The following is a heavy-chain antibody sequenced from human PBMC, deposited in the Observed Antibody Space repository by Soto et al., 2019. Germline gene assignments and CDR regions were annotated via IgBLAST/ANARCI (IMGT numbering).Heavy chain of an antibody. D-gene: IGHD6-13*01. V-gene: IGHV3-23*01. CDR1: GFTFSNYA. CDR2: ISGSGGST. Sequence: GGSLRLSCAASGFTFSNYAVTWVRQAPGKGLEWVSTISGSGGSTYYADSVKGRFTISRDNSKNTLYLQMNSLRAEDTAVYYCAKDQGSSWYEIDYWGQGTLLPVSS. CDR3: AKDQGSSWYEIDY. J-gene: IGHJ4*02.